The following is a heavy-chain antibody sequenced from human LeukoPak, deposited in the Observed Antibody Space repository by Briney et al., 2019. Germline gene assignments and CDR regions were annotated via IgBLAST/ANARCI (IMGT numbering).Heavy chain of an antibody. V-gene: IGHV1-69*13. J-gene: IGHJ4*02. Sequence: SVKVSCKASGGTFSSYAISWVRQAPGQGLEWMGGIIPIFGTANYAQKFQGRVTITADESTSTAYMELSSLRSEDTAVYYCARGRGSSGWTPTYYFDYWGQGTLVTVSS. CDR2: IIPIFGTA. CDR1: GGTFSSYA. CDR3: ARGRGSSGWTPTYYFDY. D-gene: IGHD6-19*01.